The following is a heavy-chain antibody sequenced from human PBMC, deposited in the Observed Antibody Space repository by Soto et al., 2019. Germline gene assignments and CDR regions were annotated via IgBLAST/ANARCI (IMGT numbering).Heavy chain of an antibody. CDR2: INHSGST. CDR3: ATSMKYYDFWSGYRAPMDV. Sequence: PSETLSLTCAVYGGSFSGYYWSWIRQPPGKGLEWIGEINHSGSTNYNPSLKSRVTISVDTSKNQFSLKLSSVTAADTAVYYCATSMKYYDFWSGYRAPMDVWGKGTTVTVSS. J-gene: IGHJ6*04. CDR1: GGSFSGYY. V-gene: IGHV4-34*01. D-gene: IGHD3-3*01.